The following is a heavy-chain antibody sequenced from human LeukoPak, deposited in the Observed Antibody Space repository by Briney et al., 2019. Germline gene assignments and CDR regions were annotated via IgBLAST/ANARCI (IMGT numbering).Heavy chain of an antibody. V-gene: IGHV3-53*01. CDR2: IYSDDST. Sequence: GGSLRLSYAASGFTFSRYVMTWVRQAPGKGLEWVSVIYSDDSTYYADSVKGRFTISRDSSKNTLYLQMNSLRAEDTAVYYCAFAGYTSGWHSSPYLDYWGQGTQVTVSS. CDR1: GFTFSRYV. CDR3: AFAGYTSGWHSSPYLDY. J-gene: IGHJ4*02. D-gene: IGHD6-19*01.